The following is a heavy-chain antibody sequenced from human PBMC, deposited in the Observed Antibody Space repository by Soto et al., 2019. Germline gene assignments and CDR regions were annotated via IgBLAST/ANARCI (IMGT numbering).Heavy chain of an antibody. CDR2: ISYDGNNE. J-gene: IGHJ4*02. CDR1: GFIFSAYG. V-gene: IGHV3-30*18. D-gene: IGHD3-22*01. Sequence: QVQLVESGGGVVQPGRSLRLSCAASGFIFSAYGIHWVRQAPGKGLEWVAVISYDGNNEHYADSVKGRFTISRDNSKNTLFLQMSSLGAEDTAVYYCAKDTYYHDTTGYYVFYYWGQGTLVTVSS. CDR3: AKDTYYHDTTGYYVFYY.